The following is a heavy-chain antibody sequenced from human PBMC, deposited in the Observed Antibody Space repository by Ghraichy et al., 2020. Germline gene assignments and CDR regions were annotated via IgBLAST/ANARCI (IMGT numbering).Heavy chain of an antibody. J-gene: IGHJ4*02. CDR1: GFTFSNYA. CDR3: VKYRTPAVTTIFDY. D-gene: IGHD4-17*01. Sequence: GGSLRLSCTASGFTFSNYAMTWVRQAPGKGLEWVSAFSGGIPYFADSVKGRFSMSRDNSKNTLYLQMDSLRAEDTAVYYCVKYRTPAVTTIFDYWGRGTLVTVSS. CDR2: FSGGIP. V-gene: IGHV3-23*01.